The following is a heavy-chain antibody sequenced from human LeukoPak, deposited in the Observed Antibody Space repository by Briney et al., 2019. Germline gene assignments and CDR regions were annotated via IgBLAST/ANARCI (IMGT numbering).Heavy chain of an antibody. CDR1: GYSFTSYW. D-gene: IGHD1/OR15-1a*01. CDR3: ASRSLTSGATRSAFDI. Sequence: GESLKISCKGSGYSFTSYWIGWVRQMPGKGLEWMGIIYPGDSDTRYGPSFQGQVTISADKSISTAYLQWSSLKASDTAMYYCASRSLTSGATRSAFDIWGQGTMVTVSS. J-gene: IGHJ3*02. CDR2: IYPGDSDT. V-gene: IGHV5-51*01.